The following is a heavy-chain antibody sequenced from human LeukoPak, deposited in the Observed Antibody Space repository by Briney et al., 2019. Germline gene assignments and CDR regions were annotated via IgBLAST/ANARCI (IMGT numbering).Heavy chain of an antibody. CDR3: ARDPSANVVVIAPDY. CDR1: GGSFSTYY. V-gene: IGHV4-34*01. Sequence: SETLSLTCAVYGGSFSTYYWSWIRQPPGKGLEWIGEINHSGGTSYNPSLKSRVTISVDTSKNQFSLKLSSVTAADTAVYYCARDPSANVVVIAPDYWGQGTLVTVSS. J-gene: IGHJ4*02. D-gene: IGHD2-21*01. CDR2: INHSGGT.